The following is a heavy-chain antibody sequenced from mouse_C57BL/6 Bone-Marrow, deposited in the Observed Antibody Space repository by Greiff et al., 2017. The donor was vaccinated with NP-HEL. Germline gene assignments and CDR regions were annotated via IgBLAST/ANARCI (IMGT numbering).Heavy chain of an antibody. CDR3: TRNETYDSLFAY. CDR1: GYTFTDYE. Sequence: VHLVESGAELVRPGASVTLSCKASGYTFTDYEMHWVKQTPVHGLEWIGAIDPETGGTAYNQKFKGKAILTADKSSSTAYMELRSLTSEDSAVYYCTRNETYDSLFAYWGQGTLVTVSA. J-gene: IGHJ3*01. D-gene: IGHD2-12*01. V-gene: IGHV1-15*01. CDR2: IDPETGGT.